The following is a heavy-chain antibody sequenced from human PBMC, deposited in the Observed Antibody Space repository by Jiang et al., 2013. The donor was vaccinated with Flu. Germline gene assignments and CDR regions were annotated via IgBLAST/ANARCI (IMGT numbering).Heavy chain of an antibody. Sequence: EVQLLESGGGLVQPGRSLRLSCTASGFTFGDYAMSWVRQAPGKGLEWVGFIRSKAYGGTTEYAASVKGRFTISRDDSKNIAYLQMNSLKTEDTAVYYCTRDLLRYYYDSSGRGVATWGQGTLVTVSS. CDR1: GFTFGDYA. V-gene: IGHV3-49*04. CDR3: TRDLLRYYYDSSGRGVAT. D-gene: IGHD3-22*01. J-gene: IGHJ4*02. CDR2: IRSKAYGGTT.